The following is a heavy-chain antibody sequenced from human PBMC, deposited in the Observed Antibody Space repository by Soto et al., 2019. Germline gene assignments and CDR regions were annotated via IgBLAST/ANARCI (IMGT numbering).Heavy chain of an antibody. V-gene: IGHV4-39*01. CDR1: GGSISNSNYY. D-gene: IGHD3-22*01. CDR2: IYYTGNT. CDR3: ERHSIWLLLSDY. J-gene: IGHJ4*02. Sequence: PSETLSLTCNVSGGSISNSNYYWGWIRQPPGKGLEWIGSIYYTGNTYYNPSLKSRVTISVDTSKNQFSLKLGSVTAADTAVYFCERHSIWLLLSDYSGQGTLVTVSS.